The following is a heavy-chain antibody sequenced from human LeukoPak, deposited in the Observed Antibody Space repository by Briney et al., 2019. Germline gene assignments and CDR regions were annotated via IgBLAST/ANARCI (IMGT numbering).Heavy chain of an antibody. CDR2: IYNSGNT. Sequence: SETLSLTCSVSGGSVNGNYRNWIRQPPGKALEWIGYIYNSGNTNYNPSLKSRVTMSIDTSRNQFSLELSSVTATDTAVYYCARRRTRPEAFDIWGQGTMVTVSS. CDR3: ARRRTRPEAFDI. CDR1: GGSVNGNY. V-gene: IGHV4-4*09. J-gene: IGHJ3*02. D-gene: IGHD1-14*01.